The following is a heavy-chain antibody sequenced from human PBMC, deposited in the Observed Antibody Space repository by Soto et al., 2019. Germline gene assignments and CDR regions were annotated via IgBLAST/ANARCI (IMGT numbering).Heavy chain of an antibody. CDR1: GFTFSHYG. CDR3: AKDDDTSSHYSLLDF. V-gene: IGHV3-33*06. Sequence: QVQLVESGGGVVQPGTSLRLSCAASGFTFSHYGIHWVRQAPGKGLEWVAVTWSGGRGEYYADSVRGRFTISRDNSKTTVYLQMISLRVEDTAVYYCAKDDDTSSHYSLLDFRGQGTLVTVSS. CDR2: TWSGGRGE. D-gene: IGHD3-22*01. J-gene: IGHJ4*02.